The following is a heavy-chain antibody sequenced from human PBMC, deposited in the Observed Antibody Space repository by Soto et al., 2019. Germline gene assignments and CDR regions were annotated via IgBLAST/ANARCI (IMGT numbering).Heavy chain of an antibody. Sequence: GGSLRLSCAASGFTFRSYAMSWVSQKPGKGLEWVSAINGSGGSTYYADSVKGRFTISRDNSKNTLYLQMNSLRAEDTAVYYCAKDPRYCSGGSCYSDRHYYYYMDVWGKGTTVTVSS. CDR1: GFTFRSYA. V-gene: IGHV3-23*01. J-gene: IGHJ6*03. D-gene: IGHD2-15*01. CDR2: INGSGGST. CDR3: AKDPRYCSGGSCYSDRHYYYYMDV.